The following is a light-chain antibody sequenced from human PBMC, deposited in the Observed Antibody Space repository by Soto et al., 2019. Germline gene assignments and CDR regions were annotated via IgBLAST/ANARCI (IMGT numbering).Light chain of an antibody. Sequence: EVVLTQSPATLSVSPGDRATLSCRASQSVSRNLAWYQQKPGQATRLLIYGASTRATGVPARFSGSGSATEFTLSISSLQSEDVAVYYCQQYGDWPPETFGQGTKLEI. CDR2: GAS. J-gene: IGKJ2*01. V-gene: IGKV3-15*01. CDR3: QQYGDWPPET. CDR1: QSVSRN.